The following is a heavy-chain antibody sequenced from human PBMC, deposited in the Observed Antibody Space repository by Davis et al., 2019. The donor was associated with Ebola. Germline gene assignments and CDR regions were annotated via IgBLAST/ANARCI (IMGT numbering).Heavy chain of an antibody. V-gene: IGHV3-15*01. CDR2: IKSKTDGGTT. CDR1: GFTFSSYW. Sequence: GGSLRLSCAASGFTFSSYWMSWVRQAPGKGLEWVGRIKSKTDGGTTDYAAPVKGRFTISRDDSKNTLYLQMNSLRAEDTAVYYCRGSLKEVFDYWGQGTLVTVSS. CDR3: RGSLKEVFDY. D-gene: IGHD1-26*01. J-gene: IGHJ4*02.